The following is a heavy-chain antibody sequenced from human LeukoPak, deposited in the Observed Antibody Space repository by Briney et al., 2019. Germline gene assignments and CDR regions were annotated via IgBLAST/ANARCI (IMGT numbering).Heavy chain of an antibody. J-gene: IGHJ4*02. CDR1: GGSISSSSYY. D-gene: IGHD3-22*01. V-gene: IGHV4-39*01. CDR2: IYYSGST. Sequence: PSETLSLTCTVSGGSISSSSYYWGRIRQPPGKGLEWIGSIYYSGSTYYNPSLKSRVTISVDTSKNQFSLKLSSVTAADTAVYYCASSYRITMIVVVTFDYWGQGTLVTVSS. CDR3: ASSYRITMIVVVTFDY.